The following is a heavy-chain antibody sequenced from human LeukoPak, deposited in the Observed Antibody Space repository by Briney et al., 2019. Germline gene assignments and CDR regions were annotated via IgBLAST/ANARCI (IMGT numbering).Heavy chain of an antibody. V-gene: IGHV6-1*01. J-gene: IGHJ4*02. CDR3: ARDSLYCSSTSCYRVPFDY. Sequence: SQTLSLICAISGDSVSSNSAAWNWIRQSPSRGLEWLGRTYYRSKWYNDYAVSVKSRITINPDTSKNQFSLQLNSVTPEDTAVYYCARDSLYCSSTSCYRVPFDYWGQGTLVTVSS. D-gene: IGHD2-2*02. CDR1: GDSVSSNSAA. CDR2: TYYRSKWYN.